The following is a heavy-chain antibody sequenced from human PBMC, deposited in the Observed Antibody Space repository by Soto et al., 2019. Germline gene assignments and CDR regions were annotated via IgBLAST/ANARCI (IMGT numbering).Heavy chain of an antibody. D-gene: IGHD4-17*01. CDR3: SRRGSYGDSPYFDD. CDR1: GGSISSGGYS. Sequence: PSETLSLTCAVSGGSISSGGYSWSWIRQPPGKGLEWIGYIYHSGSTYYNPSLKSRVIISVDRSKNQFSLKLSSVTAADTAVYYCSRRGSYGDSPYFDDWGQRTLVTVSS. CDR2: IYHSGST. V-gene: IGHV4-30-2*01. J-gene: IGHJ4*02.